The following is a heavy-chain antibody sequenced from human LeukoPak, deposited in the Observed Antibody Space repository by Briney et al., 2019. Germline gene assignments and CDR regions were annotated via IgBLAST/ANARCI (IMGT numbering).Heavy chain of an antibody. D-gene: IGHD1-7*01. V-gene: IGHV1-18*01. Sequence: ASVKVSCKASGYTFTSYGISWVRQAPGQGLEWMGWISAYNGNTNYAQKLQGRVTMTTDTSTSTAYMELRSLRSDDTAVYYCARVPVGHNRNYVRESKWFYPWGQGTLVTVSS. CDR2: ISAYNGNT. CDR1: GYTFTSYG. J-gene: IGHJ5*02. CDR3: ARVPVGHNRNYVRESKWFYP.